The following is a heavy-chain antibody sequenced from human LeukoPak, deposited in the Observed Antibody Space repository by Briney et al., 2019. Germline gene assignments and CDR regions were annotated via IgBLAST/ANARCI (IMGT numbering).Heavy chain of an antibody. Sequence: GGSLRLSCAASGFTFSSYAMHWVRQAPGKGLEWVAVISYDGSNKYYADSVKGRFTISRDNSKNTLYLQMNSLRAEDTAVYYCARGPHFGAFDIWGQGTKVIVSS. CDR2: ISYDGSNK. D-gene: IGHD3-10*01. CDR1: GFTFSSYA. J-gene: IGHJ3*02. CDR3: ARGPHFGAFDI. V-gene: IGHV3-30-3*01.